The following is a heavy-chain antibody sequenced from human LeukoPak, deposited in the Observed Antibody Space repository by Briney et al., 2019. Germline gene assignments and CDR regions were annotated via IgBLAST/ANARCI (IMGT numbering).Heavy chain of an antibody. Sequence: GGSLRLSCAASGFTFSSYSMNWVRQAPGKGLEWVSSISSSSSYIYYADSVKGRFTISGDNAKNSLYLQMNSLRAEDTAVYYCARDGGGSSFLNWGQGTLVTVSS. J-gene: IGHJ4*02. CDR1: GFTFSSYS. D-gene: IGHD6-13*01. CDR3: ARDGGGSSFLN. V-gene: IGHV3-21*01. CDR2: ISSSSSYI.